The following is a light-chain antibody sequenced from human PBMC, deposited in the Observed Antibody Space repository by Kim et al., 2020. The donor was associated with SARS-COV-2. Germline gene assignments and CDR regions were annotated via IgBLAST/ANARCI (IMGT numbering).Light chain of an antibody. CDR2: YDS. J-gene: IGLJ3*02. Sequence: PGKTARITCGGNNIGSKSVHWYQQKPGQAPVLVIYYDSDRPSGIPERFSGSNSGNMATLTISRVEAGDEADYYCQVWDSSSDHRGVFGGGTQLTVL. CDR3: QVWDSSSDHRGV. V-gene: IGLV3-21*04. CDR1: NIGSKS.